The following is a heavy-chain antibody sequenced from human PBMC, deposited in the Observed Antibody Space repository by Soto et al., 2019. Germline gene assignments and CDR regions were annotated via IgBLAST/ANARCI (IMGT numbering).Heavy chain of an antibody. CDR1: GGSISSVHW. CDR3: ARHGHNIYGFDV. D-gene: IGHD1-1*01. CDR2: MHPSGST. J-gene: IGHJ6*02. V-gene: IGHV4-4*02. Sequence: QVQPQESGPGLVRPSDTLSLTCAVSGGSISSVHWWSWVRQSPGKGMEWIGEMHPSGSTNYNPSLKSRITVSMDKSRNQFSLKMYSVTAADTAVYFCARHGHNIYGFDVWGRGTTVTVSS.